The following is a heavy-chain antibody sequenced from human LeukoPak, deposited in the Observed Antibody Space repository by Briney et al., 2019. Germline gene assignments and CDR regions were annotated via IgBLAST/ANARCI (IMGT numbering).Heavy chain of an antibody. Sequence: GGSLRLPCAASGFTFSSHGMNWVRQAPGKGLEWVSGISGSGVITYYADSVKGRFTISRDNSKNTLDLQMNSLRAEDTAVYYCAKDDAWVRYQDWGQGTLVTVSS. J-gene: IGHJ4*02. D-gene: IGHD5-12*01. CDR3: AKDDAWVRYQD. CDR1: GFTFSSHG. V-gene: IGHV3-23*01. CDR2: ISGSGVIT.